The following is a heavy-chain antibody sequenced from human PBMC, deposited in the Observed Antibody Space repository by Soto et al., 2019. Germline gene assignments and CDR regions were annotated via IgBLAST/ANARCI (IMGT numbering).Heavy chain of an antibody. D-gene: IGHD3-22*01. Sequence: GESLKIFCKGSGYSFAGYWITWVRQKPGKGLEWMGRIDPSDSQTYYSPSFRGHVTFSVTKSITTVFLQWSSLRASDTAMYYCARQIYDSDTGPNFQYYFDSWGQGTPVTVSS. CDR3: ARQIYDSDTGPNFQYYFDS. CDR1: GYSFAGYW. V-gene: IGHV5-10-1*01. J-gene: IGHJ4*02. CDR2: IDPSDSQT.